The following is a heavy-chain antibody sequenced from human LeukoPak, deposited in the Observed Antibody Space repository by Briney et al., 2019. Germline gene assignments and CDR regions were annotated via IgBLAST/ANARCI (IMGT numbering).Heavy chain of an antibody. CDR3: AKGDYYGSPPFDY. Sequence: PGGSLRLSCAASGFTFSSYSMNWVRQAPGKGLEWVSAISGSGGSTYYADSVKGRFTISRDNSKNTLYLQMNSLRAEDTAVYYCAKGDYYGSPPFDYWGQGTLVTVSS. CDR1: GFTFSSYS. CDR2: ISGSGGST. J-gene: IGHJ4*02. V-gene: IGHV3-23*01. D-gene: IGHD3-10*01.